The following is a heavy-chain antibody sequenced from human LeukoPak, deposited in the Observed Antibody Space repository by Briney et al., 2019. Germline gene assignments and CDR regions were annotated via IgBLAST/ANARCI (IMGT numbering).Heavy chain of an antibody. CDR2: INHSGST. J-gene: IGHJ4*02. V-gene: IGHV4-34*01. Sequence: SETLSLTCAVYGGSFSGYYWSWIRQPPGKGLEWIGEINHSGSTNYNPSLKSRVTISVDTSKNQFSLRLSSVTAADTAVYYCARHYPPDYTFDFWGQGTLVTVSS. D-gene: IGHD4-11*01. CDR1: GGSFSGYY. CDR3: ARHYPPDYTFDF.